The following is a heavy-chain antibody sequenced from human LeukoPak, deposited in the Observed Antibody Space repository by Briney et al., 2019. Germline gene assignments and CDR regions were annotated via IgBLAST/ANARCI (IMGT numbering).Heavy chain of an antibody. D-gene: IGHD6-19*01. Sequence: SETLSLTCTVSGGSISSYYWTWIRQPAGKGLEWIRRIFPSGSTNYNPSLKSRVTMSGDTSKNQFSLNLSSVTAADTAVYYCARDDLGSSGWYFDPWGQGTQVTVSS. CDR3: ARDDLGSSGWYFDP. J-gene: IGHJ5*02. V-gene: IGHV4-4*07. CDR2: IFPSGST. CDR1: GGSISSYY.